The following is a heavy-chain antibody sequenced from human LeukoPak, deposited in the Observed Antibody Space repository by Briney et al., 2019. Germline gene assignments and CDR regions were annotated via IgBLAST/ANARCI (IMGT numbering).Heavy chain of an antibody. Sequence: GGSLRLSCAASGFTFSSYSMNWDRQAPGKGLEWVSSISSSSSYIYYADSVKGRFTISRDNAKNSLYLQMNSLRAEDTAVYYCARDLVAVAGPEKNWGQGTLVTVSS. CDR3: ARDLVAVAGPEKN. CDR1: GFTFSSYS. J-gene: IGHJ4*02. V-gene: IGHV3-21*01. D-gene: IGHD6-19*01. CDR2: ISSSSSYI.